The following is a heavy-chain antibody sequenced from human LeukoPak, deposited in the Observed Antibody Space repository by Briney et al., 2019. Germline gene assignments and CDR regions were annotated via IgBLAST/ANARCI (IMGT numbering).Heavy chain of an antibody. D-gene: IGHD3-22*01. Sequence: SETLSLTCTVSGGSINSYYWSWIRQPPGKGLEWIGYIYYSGSTNYNPSLKSRVTISVDTSKNQFSLKLSSVTAADTAVYYCARSYYYDSSGYYHQLYYFDYWGQGSLVTVSS. CDR3: ARSYYYDSSGYYHQLYYFDY. J-gene: IGHJ4*02. V-gene: IGHV4-59*08. CDR1: GGSINSYY. CDR2: IYYSGST.